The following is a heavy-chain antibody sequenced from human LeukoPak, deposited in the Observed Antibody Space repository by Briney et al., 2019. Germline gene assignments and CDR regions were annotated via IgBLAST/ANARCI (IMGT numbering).Heavy chain of an antibody. CDR3: ARETYYYDSSGYYYRHDAFDI. Sequence: SETLSLTCTVSGGSISSSSYYWGWIRQPPGKGLEWIGSIYYSGSTYYNPSLKSRVTISVDTSKNQFSLKLSSVTAADTAVYYCARETYYYDSSGYYYRHDAFDIWGQGTMVTVSS. V-gene: IGHV4-39*02. CDR1: GGSISSSSYY. J-gene: IGHJ3*02. D-gene: IGHD3-22*01. CDR2: IYYSGST.